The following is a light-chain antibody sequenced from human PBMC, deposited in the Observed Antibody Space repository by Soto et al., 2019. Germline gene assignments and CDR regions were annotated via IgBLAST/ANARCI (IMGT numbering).Light chain of an antibody. CDR1: QSISSY. J-gene: IGKJ3*01. CDR3: QQSYSTPFT. Sequence: DIQMTQSPSSLSASVGDRVTITCRASQSISSYLNWYQQKPGKAPKCLISAASSLQSGVPSRFSGSGSGTDFTLTISSLQPEDFATHYCQQSYSTPFTFGPGTKVDI. V-gene: IGKV1-39*01. CDR2: AAS.